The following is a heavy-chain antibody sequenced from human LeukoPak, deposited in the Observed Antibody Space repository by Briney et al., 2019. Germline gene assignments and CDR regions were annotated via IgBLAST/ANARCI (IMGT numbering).Heavy chain of an antibody. CDR1: GFSFSDYS. D-gene: IGHD2-15*01. J-gene: IGHJ4*02. CDR3: ARATIYCSGGSCYQRWYYFDY. V-gene: IGHV3-74*01. CDR2: INSDGSST. Sequence: QSGGSLRLSCVASGFSFSDYSMNWDRQAPGKGLVWVSRINSDGSSTSYADSVKGRFTISRDNAKNTLYLQMNSLRAEDTAVYYCARATIYCSGGSCYQRWYYFDYWGQGTLVTVSS.